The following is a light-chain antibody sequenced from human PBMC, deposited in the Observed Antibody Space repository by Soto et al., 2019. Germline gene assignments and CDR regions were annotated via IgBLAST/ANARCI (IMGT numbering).Light chain of an antibody. CDR3: QQRSSWPWT. Sequence: EIVLTQSPATLSLSPGERATLSCRASQSVSSYLAWYQQKPGQAPRLLIYDAANRATGIPARIGGSGSGTDFTLTISSLEPEHFAVYYCQQRSSWPWTFGQGTKVDIK. CDR1: QSVSSY. J-gene: IGKJ1*01. CDR2: DAA. V-gene: IGKV3-11*01.